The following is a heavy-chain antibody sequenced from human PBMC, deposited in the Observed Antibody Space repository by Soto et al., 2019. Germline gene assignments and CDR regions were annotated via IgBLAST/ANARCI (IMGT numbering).Heavy chain of an antibody. CDR3: ARGEEYSGRIFDY. CDR1: GDSVSSNSAA. Sequence: SQTLSLTCAISGDSVSSNSAAWNWIRQSPSRGLEWLGRTYYRSKWSNDYAESVKRRITINPDTSKNQFSLQLNSETPEATAVYFCARGEEYSGRIFDYCGQGTLVTVSS. J-gene: IGHJ4*01. V-gene: IGHV6-1*01. D-gene: IGHD5-12*01. CDR2: TYYRSKWSN.